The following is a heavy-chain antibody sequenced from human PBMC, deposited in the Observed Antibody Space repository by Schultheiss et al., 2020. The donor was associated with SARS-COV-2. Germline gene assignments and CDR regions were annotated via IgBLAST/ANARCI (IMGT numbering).Heavy chain of an antibody. Sequence: GSLRLSCAVSGYSISSGYYWGWIRQPPGKGLEWIGSIYHSGSTYYNPSLKSQVTISVDTSKNQFSLKLSSVTAADTAVYYCARDHAFDIWGQGTMVTVSS. J-gene: IGHJ3*02. CDR1: GYSISSGYY. CDR3: ARDHAFDI. CDR2: IYHSGST. V-gene: IGHV4-38-2*02.